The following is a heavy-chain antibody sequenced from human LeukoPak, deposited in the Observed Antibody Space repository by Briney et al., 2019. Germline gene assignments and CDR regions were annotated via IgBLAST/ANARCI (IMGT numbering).Heavy chain of an antibody. CDR3: ARVPQDDYGHYQGAFDI. V-gene: IGHV1-69*05. J-gene: IGHJ3*02. CDR1: GGTFSSYA. Sequence: GASVKVSCKASGGTFSSYAISWVRQAPGQGLEWMGRIIPIFGTANYAQKFQGRVTITTDESTSTAYMELSSLRSKDTAVYYCARVPQDDYGHYQGAFDIWSQGTMVTVSS. D-gene: IGHD4-17*01. CDR2: IIPIFGTA.